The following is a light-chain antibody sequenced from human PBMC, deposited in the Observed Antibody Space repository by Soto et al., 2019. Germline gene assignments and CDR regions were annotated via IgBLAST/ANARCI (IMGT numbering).Light chain of an antibody. J-gene: IGLJ1*01. Sequence: SYELTQPPSVSVAPGETARITCGRSNIGSDTVHWYQQKPGQAPVVVVYDDSERPSGTPERISGSNSGDTATLTIRRVEAGDEADYYCLVWDSIGDNYVFGSGTKVTVL. V-gene: IGLV3-21*02. CDR1: NIGSDT. CDR3: LVWDSIGDNYV. CDR2: DDS.